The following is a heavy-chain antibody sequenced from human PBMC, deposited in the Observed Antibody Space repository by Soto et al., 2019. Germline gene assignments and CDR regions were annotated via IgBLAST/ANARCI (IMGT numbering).Heavy chain of an antibody. CDR1: GGSISSGGYY. Sequence: QVQLQESGPGLVKPSQTLSLTCTVSGGSISSGGYYWSWIRQHPGKGLEWIGYIYYSGSTYYNPSLKSRVTISLETAKNQFSLKLSSVTAADTAVYYCARVFHSDYDILTGYYYFDYWGQGTLVTVSS. J-gene: IGHJ4*02. V-gene: IGHV4-31*03. CDR3: ARVFHSDYDILTGYYYFDY. D-gene: IGHD3-9*01. CDR2: IYYSGST.